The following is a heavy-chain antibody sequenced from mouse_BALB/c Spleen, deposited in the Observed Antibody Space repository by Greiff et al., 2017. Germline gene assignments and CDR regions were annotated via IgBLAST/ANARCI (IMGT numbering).Heavy chain of an antibody. CDR1: GYTFTDYE. D-gene: IGHD1-2*01. J-gene: IGHJ3*01. CDR2: IDPETGGT. V-gene: IGHV1-15*01. Sequence: QVQLQQSGAELVRPGASVTLSCKASGYTFTDYEMHWVKQTPVHGLEWIGAIDPETGGTAYNQKFKGKATLTADKSSSTAYMELRSLTSEDSAVYYCTRSEVTLLRLPFAYWGQGTLVTVSA. CDR3: TRSEVTLLRLPFAY.